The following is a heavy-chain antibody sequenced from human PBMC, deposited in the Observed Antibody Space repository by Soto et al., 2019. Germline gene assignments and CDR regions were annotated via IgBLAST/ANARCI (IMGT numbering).Heavy chain of an antibody. CDR1: GYTCVGLY. V-gene: IGHV1-2*04. D-gene: IGHD2-2*01. CDR3: ARGRALGVLVPAAKQSPFDY. CDR2: INPNSGGT. J-gene: IGHJ4*02. Sequence: SGRVWWKAVGYTCVGLYIHWMRQAPGQGLEWMGWINPNSGGTNYAQKFQGWVTMTRDTSISTAYMELSRLRSDDTAVYYCARGRALGVLVPAAKQSPFDYWVQVTLVTVS.